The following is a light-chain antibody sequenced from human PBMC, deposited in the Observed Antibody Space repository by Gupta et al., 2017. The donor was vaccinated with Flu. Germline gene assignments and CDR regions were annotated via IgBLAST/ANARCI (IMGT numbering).Light chain of an antibody. V-gene: IGLV2-14*01. CDR1: TSDIGHYNY. CDR3: LSYTRRHTWI. CDR2: EVT. Sequence: QSALTQPASVSGSPGQSITISCTGTTSDIGHYNYVSWYQQTSGTAPKLMIYEVTNRPAGVSNRFSGSKSGNTASLTIPGLQAEDEADYCCLSYTRRHTWIFGGGTKVTVL. J-gene: IGLJ2*01.